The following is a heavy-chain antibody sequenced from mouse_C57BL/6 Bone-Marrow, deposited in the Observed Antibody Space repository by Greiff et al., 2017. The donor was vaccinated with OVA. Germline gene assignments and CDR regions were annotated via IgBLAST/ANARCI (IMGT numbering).Heavy chain of an antibody. V-gene: IGHV1-49*01. Sequence: LQESGAELVRPGSSVKLSCKDSYFAFMASAMHWVKQRPGHGLEWIGSFTLYSDATEYSENFKGKATLTATPSSSTAYMELSSLTSDDSAVYYGAREPDGSSHWYFDVGGTGTTVTVSS. D-gene: IGHD2-3*01. J-gene: IGHJ1*03. CDR1: YFAFMASA. CDR3: AREPDGSSHWYFDV. CDR2: FTLYSDAT.